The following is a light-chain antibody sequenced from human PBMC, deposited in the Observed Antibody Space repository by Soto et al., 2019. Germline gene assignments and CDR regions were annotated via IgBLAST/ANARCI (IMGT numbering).Light chain of an antibody. CDR3: QQYNSYSYT. CDR2: DAS. V-gene: IGKV1-5*01. Sequence: GDRVIITCRASQTVERWMAWYQQKPGTAPKLLIYDASSLESGVPSRFSGSGSGTEFTLTISSLQPDDFATYYCQQYNSYSYTFGQGTKVDIK. CDR1: QTVERW. J-gene: IGKJ2*01.